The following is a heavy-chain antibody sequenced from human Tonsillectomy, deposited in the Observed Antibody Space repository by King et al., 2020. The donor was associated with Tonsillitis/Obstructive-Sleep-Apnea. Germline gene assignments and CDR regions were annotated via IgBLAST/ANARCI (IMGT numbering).Heavy chain of an antibody. CDR2: IKQDGSEK. J-gene: IGHJ4*02. D-gene: IGHD3-10*01. Sequence: VQLVESGGGLVQPGGSLRVSCAASGFTFSSHWMSWVRQAPGKGLEWVANIKQDGSEKHYVDSVKGRFTISRDNAKNSLYLQMNSLRDEDTAVYYCARVVGGGFDYWGQGTLVTVSS. CDR1: GFTFSSHW. V-gene: IGHV3-7*03. CDR3: ARVVGGGFDY.